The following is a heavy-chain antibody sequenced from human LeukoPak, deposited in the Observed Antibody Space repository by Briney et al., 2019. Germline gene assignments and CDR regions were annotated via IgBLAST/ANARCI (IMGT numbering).Heavy chain of an antibody. V-gene: IGHV4-31*03. CDR3: AREGGDNWFDP. CDR1: GGSVSSGDYY. D-gene: IGHD4-17*01. CDR2: IYYSGCT. J-gene: IGHJ5*02. Sequence: SQTLSLTCTVSGGSVSSGDYYWSWIRQHPGRGLEWIGYIYYSGCTYYNPSLKSRVTISVDMSKNQFSLKLTSVTAADTAVYYCAREGGDNWFDPWGQGTLVTVSS.